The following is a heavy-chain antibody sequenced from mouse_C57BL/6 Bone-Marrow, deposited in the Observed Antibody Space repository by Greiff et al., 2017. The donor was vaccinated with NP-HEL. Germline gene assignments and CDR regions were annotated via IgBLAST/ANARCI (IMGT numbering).Heavy chain of an antibody. Sequence: EVQLVESGGGLVQPKGSLKLSCAASGFSFNTYAMNWVRQAPGKGLEWVGRIRRKSNNYAKYYADSVKDRFTISRDDSESMLYLQMNNLKTEDTAMYYCVRGDYWGQGTSVTVSS. V-gene: IGHV10-1*01. CDR1: GFSFNTYA. CDR3: VRGDY. CDR2: IRRKSNNYAK. J-gene: IGHJ4*01.